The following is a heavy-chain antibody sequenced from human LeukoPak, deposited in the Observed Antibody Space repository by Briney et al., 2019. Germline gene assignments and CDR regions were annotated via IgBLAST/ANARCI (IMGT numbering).Heavy chain of an antibody. V-gene: IGHV3-72*01. CDR3: ARGSEGSPFDF. CDR2: SRNKANSYTT. J-gene: IGHJ4*02. Sequence: GGSLRLSCAASGFTFSDHQMDWVRQAPGKGLEWVGRSRNKANSYTTSYAASVQSRFTLSRDDSNNSLYLQMNSLKTEDTAVYYCARGSEGSPFDFWGQGTLVAVSS. CDR1: GFTFSDHQ. D-gene: IGHD3-10*01.